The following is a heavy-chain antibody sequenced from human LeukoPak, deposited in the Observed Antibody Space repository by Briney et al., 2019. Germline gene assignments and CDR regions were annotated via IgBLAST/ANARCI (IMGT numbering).Heavy chain of an antibody. J-gene: IGHJ4*02. CDR2: ISGSGGST. CDR1: GFTFSSYA. Sequence: GGSLRLSCAASGFTFSSYAMSWVRQAPGKGLEWVSAISGSGGSTYYADSVKGRFTISRDNSKNTLYLQMNSLRAEDTAVYYCAKVLPITMIVVPLFDYWGQGTLVTVSS. V-gene: IGHV3-23*01. CDR3: AKVLPITMIVVPLFDY. D-gene: IGHD3-22*01.